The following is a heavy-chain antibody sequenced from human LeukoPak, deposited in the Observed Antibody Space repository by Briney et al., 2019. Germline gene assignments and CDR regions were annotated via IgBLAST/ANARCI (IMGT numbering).Heavy chain of an antibody. D-gene: IGHD3-10*01. J-gene: IGHJ4*02. V-gene: IGHV4-38-2*02. CDR3: VRDFHHYDSESYLGY. CDR1: GYSISSGYY. Sequence: SETLSLTCAVSGYSISSGYYWGWIRQPPGKGLEWIGNIYHSGSTYYNPSLKSRVTISVDTSKNQFSLKLSSVTAADTAVYYCVRDFHHYDSESYLGYWGQGTLVTVSS. CDR2: IYHSGST.